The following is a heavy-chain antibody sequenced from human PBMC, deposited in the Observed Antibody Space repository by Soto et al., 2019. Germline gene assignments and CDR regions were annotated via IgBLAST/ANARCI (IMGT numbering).Heavy chain of an antibody. J-gene: IGHJ6*02. Sequence: GESLKISCQVPGYSFTNYWIAWVRQVPGKGLEWMGIIYPRDSDTRYSPSFQGQVTISADKSISTAYLQWSSLKASDTAMYYCAGGGVRGVITRTRDYYGMDVWGQGTTVTVSS. V-gene: IGHV5-51*01. CDR3: AGGGVRGVITRTRDYYGMDV. CDR2: IYPRDSDT. D-gene: IGHD3-10*01. CDR1: GYSFTNYW.